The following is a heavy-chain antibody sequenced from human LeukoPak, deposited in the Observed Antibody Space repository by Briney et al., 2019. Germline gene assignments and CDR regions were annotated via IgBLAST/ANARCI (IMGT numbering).Heavy chain of an antibody. J-gene: IGHJ4*02. D-gene: IGHD4/OR15-4a*01. CDR3: ARRAGAYSHPYDY. Sequence: GGSLRLSCTVSGFTVSSNSMSWVRQAPGKGLEWVSFIYSDNTHFSDSVKGRFTISRDNSKNTLYLQMNSLRAEDTAVYYCARRAGAYSHPYDYWGQGTLVTVSS. CDR2: IYSDNT. CDR1: GFTVSSNS. V-gene: IGHV3-53*01.